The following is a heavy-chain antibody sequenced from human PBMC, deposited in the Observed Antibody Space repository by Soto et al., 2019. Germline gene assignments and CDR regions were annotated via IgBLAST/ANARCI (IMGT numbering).Heavy chain of an antibody. Sequence: SETLSLTCTASGGSISHYYWNWIRQPPGKGLEWIGYIYYSGSTNYNPSLESRVTIFVDMSRNQFSLKLNSVTAADTAVYYCARSDFSSAFCHDFFDYWGQGTLVTVSS. D-gene: IGHD2-2*01. V-gene: IGHV4-59*01. CDR3: ARSDFSSAFCHDFFDY. J-gene: IGHJ4*02. CDR1: GGSISHYY. CDR2: IYYSGST.